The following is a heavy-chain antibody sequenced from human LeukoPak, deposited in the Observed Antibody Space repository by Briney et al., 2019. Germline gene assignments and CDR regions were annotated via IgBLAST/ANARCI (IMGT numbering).Heavy chain of an antibody. Sequence: GGSLRLSCAASGFTFSTSWMSWVRQAPGKGLEWVATIKQDGSEKYYVDSVKGRFTISRDNAKISLYLQMNSLRAEDTAVYYCARAAYTGSPTSFDYWDQGTLVTVSS. CDR3: ARAAYTGSPTSFDY. J-gene: IGHJ4*02. CDR2: IKQDGSEK. CDR1: GFTFSTSW. V-gene: IGHV3-7*04. D-gene: IGHD1-26*01.